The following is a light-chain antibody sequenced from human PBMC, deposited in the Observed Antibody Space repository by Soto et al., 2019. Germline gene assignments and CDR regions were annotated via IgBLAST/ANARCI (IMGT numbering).Light chain of an antibody. CDR3: QQRSNWPWT. CDR2: GAS. Sequence: EIVMTQSPSTLSVSPGERATLSCRASQSVSSNLAWYQQKPGQAPRLLIYGASTRATGIPARFSGSGSGTKFTLTISSLQSEDYAVYYCQQRSNWPWTFGQGTKVDI. CDR1: QSVSSN. J-gene: IGKJ1*01. V-gene: IGKV3-15*01.